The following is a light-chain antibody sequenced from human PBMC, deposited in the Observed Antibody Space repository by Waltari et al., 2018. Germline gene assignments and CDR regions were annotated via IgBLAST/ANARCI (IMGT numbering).Light chain of an antibody. CDR3: QQYNNWPPWT. J-gene: IGKJ1*01. CDR2: AAS. CDR1: QSVNGN. Sequence: EIVMTQSPATLSVSPGERATLSCRASQSVNGNLAWYQQKPGQAPRLLIYAASTRAPGIPARCSGSGSGTEFTLTISSLQSEDFAVYYCQQYNNWPPWTFGQGTTVEIK. V-gene: IGKV3-15*01.